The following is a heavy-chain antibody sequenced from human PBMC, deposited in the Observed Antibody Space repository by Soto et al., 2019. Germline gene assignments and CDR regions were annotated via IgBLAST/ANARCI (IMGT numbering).Heavy chain of an antibody. Sequence: EVQLLESGGGLVQPGGSLRLTCVGSGFTFRNQDMRWVRQAPGKGLEWVSGISGRGGVTYYADSVKGRFTISRDNSKNTLYLKMKNRRANDTAVYYCAKDRQSRIYYESAGHYNAGGRGTLVTVSS. V-gene: IGHV3-23*01. J-gene: IGHJ4*02. CDR3: AKDRQSRIYYESAGHYNA. CDR1: GFTFRNQD. D-gene: IGHD3-22*01. CDR2: ISGRGGVT.